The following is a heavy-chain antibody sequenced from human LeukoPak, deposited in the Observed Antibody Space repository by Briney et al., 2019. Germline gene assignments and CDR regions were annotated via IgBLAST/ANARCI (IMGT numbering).Heavy chain of an antibody. CDR3: ARALGYCSGGSCYYIYFDY. J-gene: IGHJ4*02. CDR1: GYTFTSYG. CDR2: ISAYNGNT. V-gene: IGHV1-18*04. Sequence: ASVKVSCKASGYTFTSYGISWVRQAPGQGLEWMGWISAYNGNTNYAQKLQGRVTMTTDTSTSTAYMEPRSLRSDDTAVYYCARALGYCSGGSCYYIYFDYWGQGTLVTVSS. D-gene: IGHD2-15*01.